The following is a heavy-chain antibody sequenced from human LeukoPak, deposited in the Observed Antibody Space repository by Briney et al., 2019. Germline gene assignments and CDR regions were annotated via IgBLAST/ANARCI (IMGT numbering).Heavy chain of an antibody. CDR2: ISGSGGST. CDR3: AKLQTQTMASAGRRWFDP. V-gene: IGHV3-23*01. D-gene: IGHD6-13*01. CDR1: GFTFSSYA. J-gene: IGHJ5*02. Sequence: QPGGSLRLSCAASGFTFSSYAMSWVRQAPGKGLEWVSTISGSGGSTYYADSVKGRFTISRDNSKNTLYLQMNSLRAEDTAVYYCAKLQTQTMASAGRRWFDPWGQGTLVTVSS.